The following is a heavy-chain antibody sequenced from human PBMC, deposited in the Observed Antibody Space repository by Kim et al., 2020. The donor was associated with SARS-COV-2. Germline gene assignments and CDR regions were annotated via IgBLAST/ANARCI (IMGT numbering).Heavy chain of an antibody. Sequence: SETLSLTCTVSGGSVSSGSYYWSWIRQPPGKGLEWIGYIYYSGSTNYNPSLKSRVTISVDTSKNQFSLKLSSVTAADTAVYYCARVIVVVVAATQPTNWFDPWGQGTLVTVSS. J-gene: IGHJ5*01. V-gene: IGHV4-61*01. CDR1: GGSVSSGSYY. D-gene: IGHD2-15*01. CDR3: ARVIVVVVAATQPTNWFDP. CDR2: IYYSGST.